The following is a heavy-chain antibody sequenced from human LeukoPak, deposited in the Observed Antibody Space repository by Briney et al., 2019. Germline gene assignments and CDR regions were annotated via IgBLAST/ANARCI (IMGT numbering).Heavy chain of an antibody. D-gene: IGHD3-22*01. J-gene: IGHJ4*02. V-gene: IGHV4-39*07. CDR1: GGSISSSSYY. CDR2: IYYSGST. CDR3: AGLVGRYSSGLYYYYFDY. Sequence: SETLSLTCTVSGGSISSSSYYWGWIRQPPGKGLEWIGSIYYSGSTYHNPSLKSRVTISVDTSKNQFFLNLSSVTAADTAVYYCAGLVGRYSSGLYYYYFDYWGQGTLVTVSS.